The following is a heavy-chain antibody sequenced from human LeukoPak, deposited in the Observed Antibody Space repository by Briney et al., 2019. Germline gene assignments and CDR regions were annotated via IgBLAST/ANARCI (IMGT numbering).Heavy chain of an antibody. J-gene: IGHJ4*02. V-gene: IGHV1-2*02. Sequence: ASVKVSCKAFGYTFTSNYMHWVRQAPGQGLEWMGWINPNSGGTNYAQKFQGRVTMTRDTSISTAYMELSRLRSDDTAVYYCARGEQYQLLRGDYWGQGTLVTVSS. CDR3: ARGEQYQLLRGDY. D-gene: IGHD2-2*01. CDR1: GYTFTSNY. CDR2: INPNSGGT.